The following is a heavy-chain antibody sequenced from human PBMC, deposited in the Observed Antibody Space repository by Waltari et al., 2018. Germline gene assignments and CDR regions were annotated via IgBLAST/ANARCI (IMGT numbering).Heavy chain of an antibody. CDR1: GYPINSGYY. J-gene: IGHJ2*01. V-gene: IGHV4-38-2*01. Sequence: QVQLQESGPGLGKPSETLSLICAVSGYPINSGYYWGWIRQPPGKGLEWIGSVHHSGRTDDNPSLKSRLTISMDASKNQFSLKLNSVTAADTAVYNCARGGFDSNWSFDVWGRGTLVTVSS. CDR3: ARGGFDSNWSFDV. D-gene: IGHD3-22*01. CDR2: VHHSGRT.